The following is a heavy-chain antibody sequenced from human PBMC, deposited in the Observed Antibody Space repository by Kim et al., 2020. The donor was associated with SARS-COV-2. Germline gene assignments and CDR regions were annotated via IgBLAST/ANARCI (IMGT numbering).Heavy chain of an antibody. D-gene: IGHD6-19*01. CDR2: ISRDGGEI. V-gene: IGHV3-43*01. CDR1: GFNFKEYS. CDR3: ARGEQWLIKN. Sequence: GGSLRLSCAASGFNFKEYSLHWVRQAPGKGLEWVSLISRDGGEIKYADSVKGRFTISRDNSKKSVHLQMNSLRSEDTALYYCARGEQWLIKNWGQGTQVTVSS. J-gene: IGHJ4*02.